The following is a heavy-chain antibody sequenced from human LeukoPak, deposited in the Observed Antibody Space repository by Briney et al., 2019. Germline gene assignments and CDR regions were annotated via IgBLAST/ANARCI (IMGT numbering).Heavy chain of an antibody. CDR1: GGSISSSSYY. V-gene: IGHV4-39*07. CDR2: IYYSGST. J-gene: IGHJ4*02. CDR3: ARDVAGTPDY. D-gene: IGHD6-19*01. Sequence: PSETLSLTCTASGGSISSSSYYWGWIRQPPGKGLEWIGSIYYSGSTYYNPSLKSRVTISVDTSKNQFSLKLSSVTAADTAVYYCARDVAGTPDYWGQGTLVTVSS.